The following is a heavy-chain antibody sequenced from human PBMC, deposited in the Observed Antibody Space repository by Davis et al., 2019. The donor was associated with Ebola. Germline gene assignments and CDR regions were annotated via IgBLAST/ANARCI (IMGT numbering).Heavy chain of an antibody. CDR1: GGSISSSNW. V-gene: IGHV4-4*02. J-gene: IGHJ4*02. CDR2: IYHSGST. CDR3: ARETYLDY. Sequence: MPSETLSLTCAVSGGSISSSNWWSWVRQPPGKGLEWIGEIYHSGSTNYNPSLKSRVTISVDTSKNQFSLKLSSVTAADTAVYYCARETYLDYWGQGTLVTVSS.